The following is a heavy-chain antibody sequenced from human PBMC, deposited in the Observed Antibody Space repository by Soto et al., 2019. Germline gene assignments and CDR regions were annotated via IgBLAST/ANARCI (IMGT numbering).Heavy chain of an antibody. D-gene: IGHD6-13*01. CDR1: GYTFTSYY. J-gene: IGHJ6*02. CDR3: ARDRGSSSLYYYYGMDV. CDR2: INPSGGST. V-gene: IGHV1-46*01. Sequence: ASVKVSCKASGYTFTSYYMHWVRQAPGQGLEWMGIINPSGGSTSYAQKFQGRVTMTRDTSTSTVYMELSSLRSEDTAVYYCARDRGSSSLYYYYGMDVWGQGTTVTVS.